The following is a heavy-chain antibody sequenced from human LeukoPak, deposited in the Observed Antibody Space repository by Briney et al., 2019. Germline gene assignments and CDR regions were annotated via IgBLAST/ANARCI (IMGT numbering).Heavy chain of an antibody. CDR3: ARGPMVGPTRGDY. D-gene: IGHD1-26*01. J-gene: IGHJ4*02. Sequence: ASVTVSCKASGYTFTSYYIHWMRQAPGQGLEWMGIINPGSGTTTYAQKFQGRVTMTTDTSTSTAYMDLRSLRSDDTAVYYCARGPMVGPTRGDYWGQGTLVTVSS. CDR1: GYTFTSYY. V-gene: IGHV1-46*01. CDR2: INPGSGTT.